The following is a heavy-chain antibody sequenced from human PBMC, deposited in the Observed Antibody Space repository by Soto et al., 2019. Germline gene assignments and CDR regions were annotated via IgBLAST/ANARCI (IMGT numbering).Heavy chain of an antibody. D-gene: IGHD6-13*01. CDR1: GFTFSNAW. Sequence: GGSLRLSCAASGFTFSNAWMNWVRQAPGKGLEWVGRIKSKTDGGTTVYAAPVKGRFTISRDDSENTLYLQMNSLNTEDTAVYYCTTKRPSSRTNFDYWGQGTLVTVSS. CDR3: TTKRPSSRTNFDY. V-gene: IGHV3-15*07. CDR2: IKSKTDGGTT. J-gene: IGHJ4*02.